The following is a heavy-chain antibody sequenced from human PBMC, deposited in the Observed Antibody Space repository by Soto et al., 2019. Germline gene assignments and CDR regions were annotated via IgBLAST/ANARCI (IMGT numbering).Heavy chain of an antibody. D-gene: IGHD3-3*01. Sequence: GESLKISCRGSGYDFNTNWFGWVRQLPGRGLEWVGIMYPGDSDTRYNPSLQGHVTLSVDVTVSTAFLQWRSLETSDTGMYFCERLPRDCNKTSCYYADHWGQGTQVTVSS. J-gene: IGHJ4*02. CDR1: GYDFNTNW. CDR3: ERLPRDCNKTSCYYADH. CDR2: MYPGDSDT. V-gene: IGHV5-51*01.